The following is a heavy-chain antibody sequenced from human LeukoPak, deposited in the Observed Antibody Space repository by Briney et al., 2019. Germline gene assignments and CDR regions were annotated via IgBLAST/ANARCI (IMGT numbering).Heavy chain of an antibody. J-gene: IGHJ4*02. CDR3: AGESIVVVVAVTLDY. CDR2: IIPILGIA. D-gene: IGHD2-15*01. V-gene: IGHV1-69*04. CDR1: GGTFSSYA. Sequence: SVKVSCKASGGTFSSYAISWVRQAPGQGLEWMGRIIPILGIASYAQKFQGRVTITADKSTSTAYMELSSLRSEDTAVYYCAGESIVVVVAVTLDYWGQGTLVTVSS.